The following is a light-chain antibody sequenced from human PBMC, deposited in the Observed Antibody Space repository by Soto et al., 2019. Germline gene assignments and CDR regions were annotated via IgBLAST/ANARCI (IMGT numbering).Light chain of an antibody. CDR2: GAS. CDR3: QQYNNWPLT. CDR1: RSVNSD. J-gene: IGKJ4*01. V-gene: IGKV3-15*01. Sequence: TIMTQSPATLSVSPGEGATLSCRASRSVNSDLAWYQQKPGQPPRLLISGASTRATGISARFSGSGTGTDFTLTISSLQSDDSAVYYCQQYNNWPLTFGGGTKVQI.